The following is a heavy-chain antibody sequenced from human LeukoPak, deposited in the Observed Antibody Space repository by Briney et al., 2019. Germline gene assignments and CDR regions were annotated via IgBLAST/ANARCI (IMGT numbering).Heavy chain of an antibody. V-gene: IGHV3-74*01. J-gene: IGHJ4*02. Sequence: GGALRLSCTASGFSLSGHWMHWARPLPGKGLVWVSRISPTGSTTSYADSVKGRFTVSRDNAKNTFYLQVNKLRAEDTAVYYCARGPNSNWSGLDFWGQGTLLTVSS. CDR1: GFSLSGHW. CDR3: ARGPNSNWSGLDF. D-gene: IGHD6-6*01. CDR2: ISPTGSTT.